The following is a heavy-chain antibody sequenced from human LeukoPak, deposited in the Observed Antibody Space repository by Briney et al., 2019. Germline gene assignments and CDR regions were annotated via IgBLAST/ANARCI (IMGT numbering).Heavy chain of an antibody. V-gene: IGHV1-18*01. Sequence: GASVKVSCKTSGYTFSSYGISWLRQAPGQGLEWMGWISAYKGDTDYSQKFQGRLTVTRDTSTSTAYMELQSLTSDDTAVYFCAVGFSNEWTGWVFHYWGQGTPVTVSS. D-gene: IGHD3-3*01. CDR2: ISAYKGDT. CDR1: GYTFSSYG. CDR3: AVGFSNEWTGWVFHY. J-gene: IGHJ4*02.